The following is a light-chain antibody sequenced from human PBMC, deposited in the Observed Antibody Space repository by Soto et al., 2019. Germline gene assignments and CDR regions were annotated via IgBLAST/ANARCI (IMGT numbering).Light chain of an antibody. V-gene: IGLV2-11*01. Sequence: QSALTQPRSVSGSPGQSVAISCTGTSSDVSAYNFVSWFQQHPGKVPKLIIYDVTKRPSGVPDRFSGSKSGNTASLTISGLQTEDEADYFCCSYAGSNTLVFGEGTKLTVL. J-gene: IGLJ2*01. CDR1: SSDVSAYNF. CDR2: DVT. CDR3: CSYAGSNTLV.